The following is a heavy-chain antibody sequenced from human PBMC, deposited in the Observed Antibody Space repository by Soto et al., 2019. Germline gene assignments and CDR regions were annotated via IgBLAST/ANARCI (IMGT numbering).Heavy chain of an antibody. Sequence: QVQLVQSGAEVKKPGASVKVSCKASGYTFSSYDINWVRQATGQGLEWMGWLNPNSGDTGYEQKFQGRVTLTRNTYINTAYIELSSLTSDDTAVYSCATSGGGWYLYWGQGTLVTVSS. CDR3: ATSGGGWYLY. CDR2: LNPNSGDT. D-gene: IGHD6-19*01. CDR1: GYTFSSYD. V-gene: IGHV1-8*01. J-gene: IGHJ4*02.